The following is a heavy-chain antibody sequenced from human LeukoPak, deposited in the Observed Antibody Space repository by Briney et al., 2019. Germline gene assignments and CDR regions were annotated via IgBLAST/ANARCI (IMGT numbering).Heavy chain of an antibody. CDR2: TYGDGST. J-gene: IGHJ4*02. D-gene: IGHD6-19*01. Sequence: GGSLRLSCAASGFTFSGSALHWVRQASGKGLEWVSVTYGDGSTSYADSVKDRFTISRDNAKNSLYLQMNSLRVEDTAVYYCARDPYRTVAVAGTVDYWGQGTLVTVSS. CDR1: GFTFSGSA. V-gene: IGHV3-66*01. CDR3: ARDPYRTVAVAGTVDY.